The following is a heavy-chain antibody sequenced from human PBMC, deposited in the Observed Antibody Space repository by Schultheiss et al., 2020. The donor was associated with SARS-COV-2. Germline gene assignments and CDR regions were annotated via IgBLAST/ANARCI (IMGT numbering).Heavy chain of an antibody. Sequence: GGSLRLSCGASGFSFSDHYMTWIRQTPGKGLEWVSYISGSGDYTNYADSVKGRFTISRDNAKNSLYLQMSSLRADETALYYCAATTGYYTNVDFWGLGTLVTVSS. CDR1: GFSFSDHY. CDR3: AATTGYYTNVDF. V-gene: IGHV3-11*06. J-gene: IGHJ4*02. CDR2: ISGSGDYT. D-gene: IGHD3/OR15-3a*01.